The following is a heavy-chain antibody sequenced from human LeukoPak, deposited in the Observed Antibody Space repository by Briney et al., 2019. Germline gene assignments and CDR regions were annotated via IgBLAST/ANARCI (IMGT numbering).Heavy chain of an antibody. CDR1: GFTFSNAW. D-gene: IGHD6-13*01. CDR3: TPQQLDDY. J-gene: IGHJ4*02. Sequence: MTGGSLRLSCAASGFTFSNAWMNWVRQAPGKGLEWVCRIKSKTDGGTTDYAAPVKGRFTISRDDSKNTLYLQMNSLENEDTAVYYCTPQQLDDYWGQGTLVTVSS. V-gene: IGHV3-15*01. CDR2: IKSKTDGGTT.